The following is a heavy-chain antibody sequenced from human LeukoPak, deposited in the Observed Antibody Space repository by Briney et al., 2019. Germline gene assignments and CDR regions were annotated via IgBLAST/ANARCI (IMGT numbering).Heavy chain of an antibody. CDR3: VSFYEAY. D-gene: IGHD2/OR15-2a*01. J-gene: IGHJ4*02. Sequence: PGGSLRLSCAASGNYWMHWVRQAQGKGLVWASHINSDGSWTSYADSVKGRFTISKDNAKYTVYLQMNNLRAEDTAVYYCVSFYEAYWGRGTLVTVSS. CDR2: INSDGSWT. CDR1: GNYW. V-gene: IGHV3-74*01.